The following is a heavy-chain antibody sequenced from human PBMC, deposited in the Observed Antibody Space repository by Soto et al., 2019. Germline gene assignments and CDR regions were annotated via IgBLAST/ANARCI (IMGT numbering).Heavy chain of an antibody. Sequence: GGSLRLSCAASGFTFSSYGMHWVRQAPGKGLEWVAVIWYDGSNKYYADSVKGRFTISRDNSKNTLYLQMNSLRAEDTAVYYCAIDSGSYLSYYGMDVWGQGTTVTVSS. CDR1: GFTFSSYG. J-gene: IGHJ6*02. V-gene: IGHV3-33*01. CDR2: IWYDGSNK. D-gene: IGHD1-26*01. CDR3: AIDSGSYLSYYGMDV.